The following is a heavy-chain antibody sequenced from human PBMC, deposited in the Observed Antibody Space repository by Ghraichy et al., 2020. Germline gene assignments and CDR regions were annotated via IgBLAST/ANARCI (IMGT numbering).Heavy chain of an antibody. CDR2: ISSSGSTI. V-gene: IGHV3-48*03. D-gene: IGHD3-10*01. Sequence: GGSLRLSCAASGFTFSSYEMNWVRQAPGKGLEWVSYISSSGSTIYYADSVKGRFTISRDNAKNSLYLQMNSLRAEDTAVYYCARVKYYYGSGRTFDYWGQGTLVTVSS. CDR3: ARVKYYYGSGRTFDY. J-gene: IGHJ4*02. CDR1: GFTFSSYE.